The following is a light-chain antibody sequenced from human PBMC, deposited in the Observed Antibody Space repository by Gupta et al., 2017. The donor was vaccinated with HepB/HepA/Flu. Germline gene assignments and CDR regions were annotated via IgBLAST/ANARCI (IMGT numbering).Light chain of an antibody. CDR3: QQTYATPPDT. J-gene: IGKJ1*01. Sequence: DIQMTQSPSSLSASVGDSVTITCRASQSISRSLNWYQQRPGKAPKLLIYAASSLQSGVPPRFSGSGSGTDFTLTISSLQPEDSATYYCQQTYATPPDTFGQGTRVQIK. CDR2: AAS. V-gene: IGKV1-39*01. CDR1: QSISRS.